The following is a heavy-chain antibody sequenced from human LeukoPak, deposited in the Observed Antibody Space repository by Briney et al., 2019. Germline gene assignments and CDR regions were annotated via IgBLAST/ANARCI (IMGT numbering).Heavy chain of an antibody. D-gene: IGHD4-17*01. V-gene: IGHV3-48*01. CDR2: ISSSSSTI. Sequence: GGSLRLSCAASGFTFSSYSMSWVRQAPGKGLEWVSYISSSSSTIYYADSVKGRFTISRDNAKNSLYPQMNSLRAEDTAVYYCARRGDYAGGLGYYGMDVWGQGTTVTVSS. CDR1: GFTFSSYS. CDR3: ARRGDYAGGLGYYGMDV. J-gene: IGHJ6*02.